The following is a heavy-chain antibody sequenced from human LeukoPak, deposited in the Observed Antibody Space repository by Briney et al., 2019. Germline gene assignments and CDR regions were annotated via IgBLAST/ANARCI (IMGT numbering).Heavy chain of an antibody. CDR1: GFTLGSHG. J-gene: IGHJ1*01. Sequence: GGSLRLSCAASGFTLGSHGMHWVRQAPGKGLEWVTFIHSDGNNQYHADAVKGRFTISRDRSKNTLYLQMNSLRPEDTAVYYCARSFSAREYFDHWGQGTLLTVSS. V-gene: IGHV3-30*02. CDR3: ARSFSAREYFDH. D-gene: IGHD6-6*01. CDR2: IHSDGNNQ.